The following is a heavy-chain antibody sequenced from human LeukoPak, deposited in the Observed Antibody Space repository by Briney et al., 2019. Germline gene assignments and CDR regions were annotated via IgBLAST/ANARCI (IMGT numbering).Heavy chain of an antibody. D-gene: IGHD3-16*02. J-gene: IGHJ4*02. CDR2: ISGSGGST. V-gene: IGHV3-23*01. CDR3: AEDEGELSLYYFDY. Sequence: PGGSLRLSCVASGFTFSSYAMSWVRQAPGKGLEWVSAISGSGGSTYYADSVKSRFTISRDNSKNTLYLQMNSLRAEDTAVYYCAEDEGELSLYYFDYWGQGTLVTVSS. CDR1: GFTFSSYA.